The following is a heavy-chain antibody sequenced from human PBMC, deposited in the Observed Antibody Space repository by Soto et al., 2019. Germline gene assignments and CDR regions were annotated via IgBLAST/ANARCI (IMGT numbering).Heavy chain of an antibody. V-gene: IGHV1-69*13. CDR3: ANGGRLFNGLDS. J-gene: IGHJ4*02. Sequence: GASVKVSCKASGGTFSSYAISWVRQAPGQGLEWMGGIIPIFGTANYAQKFQGRVTITADESTSTAYMELSSLRSEDTAVYYCANGGRLFNGLDSWGQGTLVTVSS. CDR1: GGTFSSYA. CDR2: IIPIFGTA. D-gene: IGHD2-21*01.